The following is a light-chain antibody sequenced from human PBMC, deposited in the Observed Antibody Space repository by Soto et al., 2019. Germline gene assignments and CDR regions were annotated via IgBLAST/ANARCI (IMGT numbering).Light chain of an antibody. CDR2: AAS. CDR3: QTYDSAPWT. CDR1: QGISNY. Sequence: DIQMTQSPSSLSASVRDRVTITCRASQGISNYLAWYQQKPGKVPTLLIYAASTLQSGVPSRFSGSGSGTDFTLTISSLQTEDVATYYCQTYDSAPWTFGQGTKVEIK. V-gene: IGKV1-27*01. J-gene: IGKJ1*01.